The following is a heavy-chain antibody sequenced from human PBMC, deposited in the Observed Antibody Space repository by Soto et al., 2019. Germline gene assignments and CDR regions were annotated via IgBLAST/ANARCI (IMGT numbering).Heavy chain of an antibody. D-gene: IGHD3-22*01. CDR1: GFTFSSYS. Sequence: GGSLRLSCAASGFTFSSYSMNWVRQAPGKGLEWVSSISSSSSYIYYADSVKGRFTISRDNAKNSLYLQMNSLRAEDTAVYYCAREDQDSSGYYIDYWGQGTLVTVSS. CDR2: ISSSSSYI. V-gene: IGHV3-21*01. J-gene: IGHJ4*02. CDR3: AREDQDSSGYYIDY.